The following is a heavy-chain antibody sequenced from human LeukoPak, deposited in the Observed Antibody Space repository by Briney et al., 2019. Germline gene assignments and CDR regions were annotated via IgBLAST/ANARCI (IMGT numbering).Heavy chain of an antibody. CDR2: IKEDGSEK. D-gene: IGHD1-26*01. CDR1: GFSFSNNW. J-gene: IGHJ4*02. Sequence: PGGSLRLSCAASGFSFSNNWMTWVRQASGRGLEWVANIKEDGSEKHYVEFVKGRFTISRDNAKNSMYLQVNSLRADDTAVYYCARLLSGSYWSLGHYFDYWGQGALVTVSS. V-gene: IGHV3-7*01. CDR3: ARLLSGSYWSLGHYFDY.